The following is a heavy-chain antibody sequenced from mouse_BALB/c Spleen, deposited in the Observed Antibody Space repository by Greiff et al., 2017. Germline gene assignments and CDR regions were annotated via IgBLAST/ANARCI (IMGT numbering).Heavy chain of an antibody. CDR1: GFAFSSYD. CDR2: ISSGGGST. D-gene: IGHD3-3*01. CDR3: ARHGQTLGYFDV. Sequence: DVKLVESGGGLVKPGGSLKLSCAASGFAFSSYDMSWVRQTPEKRLEWVAYISSGGGSTYYPDTVKGRFTISRDNAKNTLYLQMSSLKSEDTAMYYCARHGQTLGYFDVWGAGTTVTVSS. J-gene: IGHJ1*01. V-gene: IGHV5-12-1*01.